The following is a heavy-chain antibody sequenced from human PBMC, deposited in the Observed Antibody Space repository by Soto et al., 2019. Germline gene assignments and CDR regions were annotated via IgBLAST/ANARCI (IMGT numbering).Heavy chain of an antibody. J-gene: IGHJ6*03. D-gene: IGHD6-13*01. CDR3: ARLFSSSWYYYYYMDV. CDR1: GFTFSDYY. CDR2: ISSSGSTI. Sequence: GGSLRLSCAASGFTFSDYYMSWIRQAPGKGLEWVSYISSSGSTIYYADSVKGRFTISRDNAKNSLYLQMNSLRAEDTAVYYCARLFSSSWYYYYYMDVWGKGTTVTVSS. V-gene: IGHV3-11*01.